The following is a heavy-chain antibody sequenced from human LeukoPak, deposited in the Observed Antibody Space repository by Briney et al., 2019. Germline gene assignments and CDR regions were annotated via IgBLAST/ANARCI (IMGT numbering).Heavy chain of an antibody. CDR3: ARDRRYSGSSEVWFDP. D-gene: IGHD1-26*01. J-gene: IGHJ5*02. CDR2: IIPIFGTA. V-gene: IGHV1-69*06. CDR1: GGTFSSYA. Sequence: ASVKVSCKASGGTFSSYAISWVRQAPGQGLEWMGGIIPIFGTANYAQKFQGRVTITADKSTSTAYMELSSLRSEDTAVYYCARDRRYSGSSEVWFDPWGQGTLVTVSS.